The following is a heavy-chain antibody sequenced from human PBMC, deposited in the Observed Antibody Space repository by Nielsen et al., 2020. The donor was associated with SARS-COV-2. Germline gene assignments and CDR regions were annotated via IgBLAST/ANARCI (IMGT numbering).Heavy chain of an antibody. CDR1: GGSISTYY. CDR3: ARHAPGYYDY. Sequence: SETLSLTCTVSGGSISTYYWSWIRQPPGKGLEWIGYIRYSGSTSYNPSLRSRVTISVDTSKNQFSLSLSSVTAADTAVYYCARHAPGYYDYWGQGTLVTVSS. D-gene: IGHD3-22*01. CDR2: IRYSGST. V-gene: IGHV4-59*08. J-gene: IGHJ4*02.